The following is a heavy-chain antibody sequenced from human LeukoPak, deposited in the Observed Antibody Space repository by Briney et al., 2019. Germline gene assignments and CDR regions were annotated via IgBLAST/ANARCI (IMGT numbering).Heavy chain of an antibody. CDR1: GFTFSSYS. CDR2: IKQDGSDK. D-gene: IGHD3-10*01. CDR3: ARYPMVRGVIDYYYGMDV. J-gene: IGHJ6*04. Sequence: PGGSLRLSCAASGFTFSSYSMNWVRQAPGKGLEWVASIKQDGSDKYYVDSVKGRFTISRDNAKNSLYLQMNSLRAEDTAVYYCARYPMVRGVIDYYYGMDVWGKGTTVTVSS. V-gene: IGHV3-7*03.